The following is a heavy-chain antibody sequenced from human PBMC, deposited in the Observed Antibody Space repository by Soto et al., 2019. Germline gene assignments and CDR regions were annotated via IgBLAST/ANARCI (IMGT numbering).Heavy chain of an antibody. Sequence: PGGSLRLSCAASGFTFSSYGMHWVRQAPGKGLEWVAVIWYDGSNKYYADSVKGRFTISRDNSKNTLYLQMNSLRAEDTAVYYCARDFTAPGIAGYYFDYWGQGTLVTVSS. V-gene: IGHV3-33*01. CDR2: IWYDGSNK. J-gene: IGHJ4*02. D-gene: IGHD6-13*01. CDR1: GFTFSSYG. CDR3: ARDFTAPGIAGYYFDY.